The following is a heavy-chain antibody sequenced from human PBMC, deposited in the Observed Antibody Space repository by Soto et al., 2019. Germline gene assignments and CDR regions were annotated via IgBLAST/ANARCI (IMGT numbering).Heavy chain of an antibody. CDR3: TTDFEAGIFQH. J-gene: IGHJ1*01. CDR1: GFTFSNAW. Sequence: EVQLVESGGGLVKPGGSLRLSCAASGFTFSNAWMNWVRQAPGKGLEWVGRNKSKTHGGTTDYAAPVKGRFTISRDDSKNTLYLQMNSLKTEDTAVYYCTTDFEAGIFQHWGQGTLVTVSS. V-gene: IGHV3-15*07. D-gene: IGHD3-9*01. CDR2: NKSKTHGGTT.